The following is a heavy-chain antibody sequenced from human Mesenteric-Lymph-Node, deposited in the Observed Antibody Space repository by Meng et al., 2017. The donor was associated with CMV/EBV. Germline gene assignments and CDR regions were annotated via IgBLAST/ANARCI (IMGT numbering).Heavy chain of an antibody. CDR1: GDSISSGNNY. Sequence: QVQLQESGPGLGKPSQTLSLTRTVSGDSISSGNNYWSWIRPPAWKGLAWIWRIYTTGSTSYHPSLKSRVTISVDTSKNQFSLTFRSVTAADTAMYYCARASCSGGTCYDPVFYFDYWGRGTLVTVSS. D-gene: IGHD2-15*01. J-gene: IGHJ4*02. V-gene: IGHV4-61*02. CDR3: ARASCSGGTCYDPVFYFDY. CDR2: IYTTGST.